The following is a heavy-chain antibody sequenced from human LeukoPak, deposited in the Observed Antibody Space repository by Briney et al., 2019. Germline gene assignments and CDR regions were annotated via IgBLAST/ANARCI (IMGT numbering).Heavy chain of an antibody. Sequence: LRASVKVSCKTSGYSFILYGISWVRQAPGQGPEWMGWISTSTGDTKYTQKFQGRVTLTTDTSTSTAYMELSSLRSDDTAVYYCARDANYGIFVNVDYWGQGTLVTVSS. CDR1: GYSFILYG. CDR3: ARDANYGIFVNVDY. V-gene: IGHV1-18*01. J-gene: IGHJ4*02. D-gene: IGHD4/OR15-4a*01. CDR2: ISTSTGDT.